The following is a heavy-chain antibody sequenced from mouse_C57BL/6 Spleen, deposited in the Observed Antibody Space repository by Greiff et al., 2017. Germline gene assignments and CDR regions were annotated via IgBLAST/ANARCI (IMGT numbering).Heavy chain of an antibody. Sequence: VQLQQSGAELARPGASVKMSCKASGYTFTSYTMHWVKQRPGQGLEWIGYINPCSGYTKYNQKFKGKATLTADKSSSTAYMQLSSLTSEDSAVYYCARSGLREYAMDYWGQGTSVTVSS. D-gene: IGHD2-2*01. CDR1: GYTFTSYT. CDR2: INPCSGYT. CDR3: ARSGLREYAMDY. J-gene: IGHJ4*01. V-gene: IGHV1-4*01.